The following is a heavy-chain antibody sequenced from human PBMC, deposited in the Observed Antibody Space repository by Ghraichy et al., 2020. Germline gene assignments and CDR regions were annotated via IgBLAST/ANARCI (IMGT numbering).Heavy chain of an antibody. J-gene: IGHJ4*02. Sequence: GGSLRLSCAASGFTFSDYFMSWIRQAPGKGLEWVSTISTSSRLTYYADSMKGRFTISRDNAKKSLFLEINSLRPEDTAVYYCASATGTYWGQGTLVTVSS. V-gene: IGHV3-11*03. CDR1: GFTFSDYF. CDR3: ASATGTY. D-gene: IGHD1-7*01. CDR2: ISTSSRLT.